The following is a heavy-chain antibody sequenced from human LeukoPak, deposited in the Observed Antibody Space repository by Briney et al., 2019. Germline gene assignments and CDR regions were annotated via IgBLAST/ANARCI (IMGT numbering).Heavy chain of an antibody. CDR2: ISSSSSYI. V-gene: IGHV3-21*01. D-gene: IGHD3-22*01. CDR1: GFTFSSYS. CDR3: ARSGISMIVVS. Sequence: GGSLRLSCAASGFTFSSYSMNWVRQAPGNGLEGVSSISSSSSYIYYADSVKGRFTISRDNAKNSLYLQMNSLRAEDTAVYYCARSGISMIVVSWGQGTLVTVSS. J-gene: IGHJ4*02.